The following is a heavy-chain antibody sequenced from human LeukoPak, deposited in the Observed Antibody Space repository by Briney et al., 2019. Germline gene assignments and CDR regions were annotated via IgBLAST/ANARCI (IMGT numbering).Heavy chain of an antibody. CDR1: GFTFSDYY. CDR2: ISSSGSTI. V-gene: IGHV3-11*01. Sequence: GGSLRLSCAASGFTFSDYYMSWIRQAPGKGLEWVSYISSSGSTIYYADSVRGRFTISRDNAKNSLYLQMNSLRAEDTAVYYCARDSRYYYDSSGYLDYWGQGTLVTVSS. CDR3: ARDSRYYYDSSGYLDY. J-gene: IGHJ4*02. D-gene: IGHD3-22*01.